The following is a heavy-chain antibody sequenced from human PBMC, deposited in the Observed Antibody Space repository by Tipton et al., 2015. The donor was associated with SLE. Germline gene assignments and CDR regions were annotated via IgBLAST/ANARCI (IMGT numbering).Heavy chain of an antibody. CDR2: IYSGGST. J-gene: IGHJ4*02. D-gene: IGHD3-22*01. CDR3: AKDRGYYYDSSGGFDY. Sequence: SLRLSCAASGFTVSSNYMSWVRQAPGKGLEWVSVIYSGGSTYYADSVKGRFTISRDNSKNTLYLQMNSLRAEDTAVYYCAKDRGYYYDSSGGFDYWGQGTLVTVSS. V-gene: IGHV3-53*01. CDR1: GFTVSSNY.